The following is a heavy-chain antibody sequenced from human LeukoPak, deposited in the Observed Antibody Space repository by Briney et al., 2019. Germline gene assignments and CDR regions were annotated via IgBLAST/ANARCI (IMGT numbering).Heavy chain of an antibody. CDR2: IIPFSGAA. D-gene: IGHD3-3*01. Sequence: SVKVSCKASGGTFSRYPFSWVRQAPGQGLEWMGGIIPFSGAASYAQKFQGRVTLSADESTSTAYMELSSLRFEDTAIYYCARWAAPKDSGGDFWSGPFDYWGQGTLVTVSS. J-gene: IGHJ4*02. V-gene: IGHV1-69*13. CDR1: GGTFSRYP. CDR3: ARWAAPKDSGGDFWSGPFDY.